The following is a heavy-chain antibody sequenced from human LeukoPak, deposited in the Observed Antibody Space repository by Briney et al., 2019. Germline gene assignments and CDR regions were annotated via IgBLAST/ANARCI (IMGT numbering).Heavy chain of an antibody. J-gene: IGHJ4*02. CDR2: FDPEDGET. CDR1: GYTLTELS. V-gene: IGHV1-24*01. CDR3: ATDLIAVAGGDY. D-gene: IGHD6-19*01. Sequence: WASVKVSCKVSGYTLTELSMHWVRQAPGKGLEWMGGFDPEDGETIYAQKFQGRVTMTEDTSTDTAYMELSSLRSEDTAVYYCATDLIAVAGGDYWGQGTLVAVSS.